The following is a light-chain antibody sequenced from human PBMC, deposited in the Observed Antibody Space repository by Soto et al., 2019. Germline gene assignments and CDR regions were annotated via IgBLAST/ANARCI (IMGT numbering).Light chain of an antibody. J-gene: IGLJ1*01. CDR2: EVN. CDR1: GSDIGGYNF. V-gene: IGLV2-8*01. CDR3: SSYAGTNNRYV. Sequence: QSALTQPPSASGSPGQSVTISCTGTGSDIGGYNFVSWYQQHPGKVPKLIIYEVNKRPLGVPDRFSGSKSGNTASLTVSGLQADDEADYYCSSYAGTNNRYVFGTGTKVTVL.